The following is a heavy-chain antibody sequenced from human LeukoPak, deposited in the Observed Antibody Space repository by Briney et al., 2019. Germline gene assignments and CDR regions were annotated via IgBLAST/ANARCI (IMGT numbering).Heavy chain of an antibody. CDR3: ARDKQHSYGRYFDH. Sequence: SETLSLTCTVSGDSISTYHWNWIRKPPGKGLEWIGYMQSNGNSKYNPSLRSRATIFIDTSKSQVALILSSVTAADTAVYYCARDKQHSYGRYFDHWGQGALVTVSS. V-gene: IGHV4-59*01. CDR2: MQSNGNS. D-gene: IGHD3-16*01. J-gene: IGHJ4*02. CDR1: GDSISTYH.